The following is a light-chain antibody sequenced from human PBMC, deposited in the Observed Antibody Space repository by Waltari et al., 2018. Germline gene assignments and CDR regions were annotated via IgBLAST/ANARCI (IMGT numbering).Light chain of an antibody. CDR1: TSDVVGFIY. V-gene: IGLV2-14*03. CDR2: SVT. Sequence: QSALAQPPSVSGSPGPSITISFSGTTSDVVGFIYVPWYQQHPGKAPKLIIYSVTIRPSGVSDRFSGSKSGNTASLTISGLQAEDEAYYCCSSYTSTSTWVFGRGTKLTVL. CDR3: SSYTSTSTWV. J-gene: IGLJ3*02.